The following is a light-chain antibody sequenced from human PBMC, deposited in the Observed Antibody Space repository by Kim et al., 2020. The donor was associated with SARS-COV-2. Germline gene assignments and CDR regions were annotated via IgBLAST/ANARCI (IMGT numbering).Light chain of an antibody. V-gene: IGLV6-57*01. CDR2: ETY. J-gene: IGLJ3*02. Sequence: GKTVIVSCTRSSGSVVDNYVQWYQQRPGSPPTILIYETYERPSGVPARFSGSIDTSSNSASLTISGLRPEDEADYYCQSYDSTKWVFGGGTKLTVL. CDR1: SGSVVDNY. CDR3: QSYDSTKWV.